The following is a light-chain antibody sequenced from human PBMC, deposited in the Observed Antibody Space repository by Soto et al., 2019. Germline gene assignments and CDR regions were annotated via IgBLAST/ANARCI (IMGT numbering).Light chain of an antibody. J-gene: IGLJ1*01. CDR1: SSNIGAGYD. V-gene: IGLV1-40*01. CDR3: QSYDSSLSGFYV. CDR2: GNS. Sequence: QSVLTQPPSGSGAPGQRVTISCTGSSSNIGAGYDVHWYQQLPETAPKLLIYGNSNRPSGVPDRFSGSKSGTSASLAITGLQAEDEADYYCQSYDSSLSGFYVFGTGTKVTVL.